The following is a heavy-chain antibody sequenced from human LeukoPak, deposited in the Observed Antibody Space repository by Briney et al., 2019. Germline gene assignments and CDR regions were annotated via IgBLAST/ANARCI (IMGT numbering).Heavy chain of an antibody. J-gene: IGHJ5*02. D-gene: IGHD2-2*01. V-gene: IGHV3-23*01. CDR1: GFTFSSYA. Sequence: PGGSLRLSCAASGFTFSSYAMSWVRQAPGKGLEWVSAISGSGGTTYYADSVKGRFTISRDNSKNTLYLQMNSLRAEGTAVYYCAKNLGICNSTSCYGWFDPWGQGNLVTVSS. CDR2: ISGSGGTT. CDR3: AKNLGICNSTSCYGWFDP.